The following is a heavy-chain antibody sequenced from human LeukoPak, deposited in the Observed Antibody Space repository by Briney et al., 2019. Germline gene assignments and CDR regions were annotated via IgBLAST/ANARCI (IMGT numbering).Heavy chain of an antibody. CDR2: IYYRGST. J-gene: IGHJ4*02. CDR3: ARFEGGSFDY. V-gene: IGHV4-59*12. D-gene: IGHD3-16*01. CDR1: GGSISSYY. Sequence: SETLSLTCTVSGGSISSYYWSWIRQPPGKGLEWIGYIYYRGSTNYNPSLKSRVTISGDTSKNQFSLKLSSLTAADTAVFYCARFEGGSFDYWGQGTLVTVSS.